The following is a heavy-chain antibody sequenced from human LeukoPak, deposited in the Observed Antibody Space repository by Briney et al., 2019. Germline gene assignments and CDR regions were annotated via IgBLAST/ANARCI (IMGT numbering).Heavy chain of an antibody. Sequence: ASETLSLTCTVSGGSISSSSYYWGWIRQPPGKGLEWIGSIYYSGSTYYNPSLKSRVTISVDTSKNQLSLKLSSVTAADTAVYYCARTRAYGGRHDYWGQGTLVTVSS. V-gene: IGHV4-39*07. CDR3: ARTRAYGGRHDY. D-gene: IGHD4-23*01. J-gene: IGHJ4*02. CDR1: GGSISSSSYY. CDR2: IYYSGST.